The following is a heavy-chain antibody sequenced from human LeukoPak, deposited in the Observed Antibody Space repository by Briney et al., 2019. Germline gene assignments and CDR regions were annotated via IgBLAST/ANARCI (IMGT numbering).Heavy chain of an antibody. CDR3: ARDMAVAGYDAFDI. J-gene: IGHJ3*02. D-gene: IGHD6-19*01. V-gene: IGHV4-59*01. CDR1: GGSISSYY. CDR2: IYYSGST. Sequence: PSETLSLTCTVSGGSISSYYWSWIRQPPGKGLEWIGYIYYSGSTNYNPSLKSRVTISVDTSKNQFSLKLSSVTAADTAVYYCARDMAVAGYDAFDIWGQGTMVTASS.